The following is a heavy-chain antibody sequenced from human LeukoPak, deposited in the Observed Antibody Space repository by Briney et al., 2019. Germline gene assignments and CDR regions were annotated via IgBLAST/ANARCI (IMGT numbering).Heavy chain of an antibody. CDR3: ARAIGTSQFYFYYGMDV. Sequence: GESLKISCQGSGYIFTSCWIGWVRQMPGKGLEWMGIIYAGDSDTRYSPSFQGQVTISVDRSISTAYLQWSSLQASDTAMYYCARAIGTSQFYFYYGMDVWGQGTTVTVSS. CDR2: IYAGDSDT. J-gene: IGHJ6*02. CDR1: GYIFTSCW. D-gene: IGHD2-2*01. V-gene: IGHV5-51*01.